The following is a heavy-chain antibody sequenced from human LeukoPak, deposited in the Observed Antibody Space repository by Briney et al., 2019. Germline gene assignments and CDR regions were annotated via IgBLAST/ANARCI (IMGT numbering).Heavy chain of an antibody. J-gene: IGHJ4*02. Sequence: EVQLVESGGGLVKPGGSLRLSCAASGFTFSSYSMNWVRQAPGKGLEWVSSISSSSSYIYYADSVKGRFTISRDNAKNSLYLQMNSLRAEDTAVYYCARGGRIAVAGYFDYWGQGTLVTVSS. CDR1: GFTFSSYS. V-gene: IGHV3-21*01. CDR3: ARGGRIAVAGYFDY. CDR2: ISSSSSYI. D-gene: IGHD6-19*01.